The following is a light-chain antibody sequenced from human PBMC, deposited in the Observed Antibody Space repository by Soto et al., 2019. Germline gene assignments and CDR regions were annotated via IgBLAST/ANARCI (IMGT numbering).Light chain of an antibody. CDR1: QSVISTY. CDR3: QQYGTSEII. J-gene: IGKJ5*01. Sequence: EIVLKKSPGTLALSPGERANLSCRASQSVISTYLAWYQQKPGQAPRLLIYGASSRATGIPDRFSGSGSGTDFTLTISRLEPEDFAVFFCQQYGTSEIIFGQGTRLEI. V-gene: IGKV3-20*01. CDR2: GAS.